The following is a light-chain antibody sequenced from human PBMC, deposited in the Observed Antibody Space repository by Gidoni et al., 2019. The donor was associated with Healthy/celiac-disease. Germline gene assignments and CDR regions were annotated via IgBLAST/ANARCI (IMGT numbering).Light chain of an antibody. CDR3: QQSYSTPIT. CDR2: AAS. V-gene: IGKV1-39*01. CDR1: QRISSY. J-gene: IGKJ5*01. Sequence: DIQMTQSPSSLSASVGDRVTITCRASQRISSYLNWYQQKPGKAPKLLIYAASSLQSGVPSRFSCSGSGTDFTLTIRSLQPEDFATYYCQQSYSTPITFGQGTRLEIK.